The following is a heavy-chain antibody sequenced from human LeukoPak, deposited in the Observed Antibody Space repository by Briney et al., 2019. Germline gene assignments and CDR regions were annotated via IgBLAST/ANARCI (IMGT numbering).Heavy chain of an antibody. Sequence: GASVKVSCKASGYTFRNYGMNWVRQAPGQGLEWMGWINTNTGNPTYAQGVTGRFVFSLDTSVSTAYLQISSLKAEDTAVYFCAREDTAMPSPPAYWGQGTLVTVSS. V-gene: IGHV7-4-1*02. CDR3: AREDTAMPSPPAY. CDR2: INTNTGNP. J-gene: IGHJ4*02. D-gene: IGHD5-18*01. CDR1: GYTFRNYG.